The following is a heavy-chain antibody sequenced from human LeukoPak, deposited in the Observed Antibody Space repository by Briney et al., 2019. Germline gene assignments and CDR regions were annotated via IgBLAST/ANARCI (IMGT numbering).Heavy chain of an antibody. CDR1: GFTFSSYA. J-gene: IGHJ4*02. V-gene: IGHV3-30-3*01. CDR3: AKVGDYYGSGKYSNFDY. D-gene: IGHD3-10*01. CDR2: ISYDGSNK. Sequence: GGSLRLSCAASGFTFSSYAMHWVRQAPGKGLEWVAVISYDGSNKYYADSVKGRFTISRDNSKNTLYLQMSSLRAEHTAVYYCAKVGDYYGSGKYSNFDYWGQGTLVTVSS.